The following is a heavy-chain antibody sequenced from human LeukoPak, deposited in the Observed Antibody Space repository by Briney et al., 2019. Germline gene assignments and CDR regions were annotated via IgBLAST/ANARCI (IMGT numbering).Heavy chain of an antibody. CDR2: ISAYNGNT. CDR3: ARGLRYNWNPLPDY. CDR1: GGTFSSYA. V-gene: IGHV1-18*01. Sequence: ASVKVSCKASGGTFSSYAISWVRQAPGQGLEWMGWISAYNGNTNYAQKLQGRVTMTTDTSTSTAYMELRSLRSDDTAVYYCARGLRYNWNPLPDYWGQGTLVTVSS. D-gene: IGHD1-20*01. J-gene: IGHJ4*02.